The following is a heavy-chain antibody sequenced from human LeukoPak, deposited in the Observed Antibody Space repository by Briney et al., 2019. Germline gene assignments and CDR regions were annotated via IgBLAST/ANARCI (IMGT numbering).Heavy chain of an antibody. CDR1: GGSISSYY. Sequence: PSETLSLTGTVSGGSISSYYWSWIRKPPGKGLEWFGYIYYSGSTNYNPSLKSRVTISVDTSKNQFSLKLSSVTAADTAVYYCARTQGYGGKLGVLDVWGQGTTVTVSS. V-gene: IGHV4-59*01. CDR2: IYYSGST. CDR3: ARTQGYGGKLGVLDV. J-gene: IGHJ6*02. D-gene: IGHD4-23*01.